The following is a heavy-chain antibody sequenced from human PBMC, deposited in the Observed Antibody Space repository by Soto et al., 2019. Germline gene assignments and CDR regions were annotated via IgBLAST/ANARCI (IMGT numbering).Heavy chain of an antibody. D-gene: IGHD4-4*01. Sequence: GESLKISCNGSGYSFTSYWIGWVRQMPGKGLEWMGIIYPGDSDTRYSPSFQGQVTISADRSISTAYLQWSSLKASATAMYYCARHSTDDSNHQYYYGMDVWGQGTTVTVSS. J-gene: IGHJ6*02. V-gene: IGHV5-51*01. CDR2: IYPGDSDT. CDR1: GYSFTSYW. CDR3: ARHSTDDSNHQYYYGMDV.